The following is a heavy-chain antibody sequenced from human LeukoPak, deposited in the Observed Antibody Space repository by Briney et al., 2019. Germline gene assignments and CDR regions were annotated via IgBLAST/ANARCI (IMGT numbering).Heavy chain of an antibody. CDR2: ISSSGSTI. CDR1: GFTFSTYS. J-gene: IGHJ4*02. Sequence: GGSLRLSCAASGFTFSTYSMNWVRQAPGKGLEWVSYISSSGSTIYYADSVKGRFTISRDNAKNSLYLQMNSLRAEDTAVYYCARIGRVAAYFDSWGQGTLVTVSS. CDR3: ARIGRVAAYFDS. D-gene: IGHD2-15*01. V-gene: IGHV3-48*04.